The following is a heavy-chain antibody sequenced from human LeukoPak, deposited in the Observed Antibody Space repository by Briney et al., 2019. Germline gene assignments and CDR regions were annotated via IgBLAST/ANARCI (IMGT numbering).Heavy chain of an antibody. CDR2: ISSSGSTI. V-gene: IGHV3-48*03. Sequence: GGSLILSCAASGFTFSSYEMNWVRQAPGKGLEWVSYISSSGSTIYYADSVKGRFTISRDNAKNSLYLQMNSLRAEDTAVYYCARDSPSYYHFWSGYYFDYWGQGTLVTVSS. J-gene: IGHJ4*02. CDR1: GFTFSSYE. D-gene: IGHD3-3*01. CDR3: ARDSPSYYHFWSGYYFDY.